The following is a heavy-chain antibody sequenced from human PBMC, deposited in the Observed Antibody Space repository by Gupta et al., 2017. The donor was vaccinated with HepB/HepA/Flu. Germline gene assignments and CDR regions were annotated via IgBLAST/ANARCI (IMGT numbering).Heavy chain of an antibody. D-gene: IGHD1-1*01. CDR3: ALWGGALDFTGPFDY. Sequence: EVQLVESGGGLVQPGGSLKLSCAASGFTFRSYTMNWVRQAPGKRLEWGSYISRTSTTSYYAEAVKGRFTISRDNAKNSLYLQLSDLRDEDTAVYYCALWGGALDFTGPFDYWGQGALVTVSS. J-gene: IGHJ4*02. CDR2: ISRTSTTS. V-gene: IGHV3-48*02. CDR1: GFTFRSYT.